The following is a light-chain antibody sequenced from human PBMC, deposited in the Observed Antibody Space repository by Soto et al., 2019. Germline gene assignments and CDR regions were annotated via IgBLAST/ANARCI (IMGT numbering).Light chain of an antibody. CDR2: LAP. V-gene: IGKV1-39*01. Sequence: DIQMTQSPSSLSASVGDSVTITCRASQPIRNHLNWFPHQPGKAPQLLIYLAPILHRGVPSRFSGSGSGTDFSLTISSLQPEDFATYYCQQSFDSPPYTFGRGTKLEIK. CDR1: QPIRNH. CDR3: QQSFDSPPYT. J-gene: IGKJ2*01.